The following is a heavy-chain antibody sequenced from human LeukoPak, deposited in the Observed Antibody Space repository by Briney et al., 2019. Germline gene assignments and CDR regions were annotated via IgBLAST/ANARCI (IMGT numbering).Heavy chain of an antibody. Sequence: GGSLRLSCAASGFTFSSSWMSWVRQAPGKGLEWVANIKQDGSEKYYVDSVKGRFTISRDNAKNSLYLQMNSLRAEDTAVYFCALPTGYYYNMDVWGKGTTVTVSS. D-gene: IGHD1-14*01. CDR3: ALPTGYYYNMDV. CDR1: GFTFSSSW. V-gene: IGHV3-7*01. J-gene: IGHJ6*03. CDR2: IKQDGSEK.